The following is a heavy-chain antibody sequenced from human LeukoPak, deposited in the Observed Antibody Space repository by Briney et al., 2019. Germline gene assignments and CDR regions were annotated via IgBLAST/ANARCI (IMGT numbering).Heavy chain of an antibody. CDR1: GGSISSYY. CDR2: IYYSGST. Sequence: SETLSLTCTVSGGSISSYYWSWIRQPPGKGLEWIGYIYYSGSTNYNPSLKSRVTTSVDTSKNQFSLKLSSVTAADTAVYYCAREQSDAFDIWGQGTMVTVSS. CDR3: AREQSDAFDI. V-gene: IGHV4-59*01. J-gene: IGHJ3*02. D-gene: IGHD4-11*01.